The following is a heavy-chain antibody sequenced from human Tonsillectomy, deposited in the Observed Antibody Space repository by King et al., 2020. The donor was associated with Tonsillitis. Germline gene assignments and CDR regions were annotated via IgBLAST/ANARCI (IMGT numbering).Heavy chain of an antibody. Sequence: QLQESGPGLVKPSETLSLTCTVSGGSISSTSFYWGGIRQPPGKGRGWIGGILYIGSTYYDPSPKSRVTLSVDTSKNQFSLKLSSVTAADTAVYYCARHRLLNWFDRWGKGTLVTVSS. CDR3: ARHRLLNWFDR. D-gene: IGHD2/OR15-2a*01. CDR1: GGSISSTSFY. CDR2: ILYIGST. V-gene: IGHV4-39*01. J-gene: IGHJ5*02.